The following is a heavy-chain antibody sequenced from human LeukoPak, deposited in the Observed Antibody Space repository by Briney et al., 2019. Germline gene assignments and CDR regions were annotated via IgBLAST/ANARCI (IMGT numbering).Heavy chain of an antibody. V-gene: IGHV3-15*01. Sequence: GGSLRLSCAASGFTFSNACMSWVRQAPGKGLEWVGHIKGKAEGGTTDYAAPVQGRFTISRDDSKNTLYLQMNSLKTEDTAVYYCTSGTWIQLWLADYWGQGTLVTVSS. CDR3: TSGTWIQLWLADY. D-gene: IGHD5-18*01. CDR2: IKGKAEGGTT. J-gene: IGHJ4*02. CDR1: GFTFSNAC.